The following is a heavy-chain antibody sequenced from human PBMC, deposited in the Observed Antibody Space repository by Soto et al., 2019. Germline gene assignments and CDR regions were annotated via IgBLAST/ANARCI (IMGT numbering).Heavy chain of an antibody. CDR1: GGSISTSNW. CDR3: ARVSGSGSYYGFDP. CDR2: IYHSGST. J-gene: IGHJ5*02. D-gene: IGHD3-10*01. Sequence: QVQLQESGPGLVKPSGTLSLTCAVSGGSISTSNWWSWVRQPPGKGLEWIGEIYHSGSTNYNPSLKIRVTMSVDKSKNQFSVKLSSVTAADTAVYYCARVSGSGSYYGFDPWGQGTLVTVSS. V-gene: IGHV4-4*02.